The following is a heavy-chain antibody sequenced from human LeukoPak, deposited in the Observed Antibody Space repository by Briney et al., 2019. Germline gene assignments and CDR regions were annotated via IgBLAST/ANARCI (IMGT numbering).Heavy chain of an antibody. V-gene: IGHV4-39*07. CDR1: GGSVSTSSYY. D-gene: IGHD4-23*01. J-gene: IGHJ4*02. CDR3: AREPYGGLGHFDY. CDR2: IYYSGNT. Sequence: PSETLSLTCTVSGGSVSTSSYYWGWIRQPPGRGLEWIGSIYYSGNTYYNPSLKSRVTISVDTSKNQFSLKLRSVTAADTAVYYCAREPYGGLGHFDYWGQGTLVTVSS.